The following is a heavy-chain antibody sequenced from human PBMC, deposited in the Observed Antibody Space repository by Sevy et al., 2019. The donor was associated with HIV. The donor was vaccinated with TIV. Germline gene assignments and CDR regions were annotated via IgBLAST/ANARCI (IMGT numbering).Heavy chain of an antibody. CDR2: ISDSAYNT. CDR1: GFTFSNYA. D-gene: IGHD5-12*01. Sequence: GGSLRLSCAASGFTFSNYAMSWVRQAPGKGLEWGSGISDSAYNTYYADSVKGRFTISRDNSKNSLYLQMNSLRAEDTAVYYCTKDEAYTVATSYYFDYWGQGTLVTVSS. V-gene: IGHV3-23*01. J-gene: IGHJ4*02. CDR3: TKDEAYTVATSYYFDY.